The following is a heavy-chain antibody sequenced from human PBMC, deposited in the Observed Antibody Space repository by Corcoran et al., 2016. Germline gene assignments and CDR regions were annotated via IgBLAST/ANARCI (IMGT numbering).Heavy chain of an antibody. CDR2: IYYSGST. Sequence: QLQLQESGPGLVKPSETLSLTCTVSGGSISSSSYYWGWIRQPPGKGLEWIGSIYYSGSTYHNPSLKSRVTISLDTSKNQFSLRLSSVTAADTAVYYCARDHCSGGSCHWDFDESGQGTLVTVSS. V-gene: IGHV4-39*07. CDR3: ARDHCSGGSCHWDFDE. CDR1: GGSISSSSYY. J-gene: IGHJ4*02. D-gene: IGHD2-15*01.